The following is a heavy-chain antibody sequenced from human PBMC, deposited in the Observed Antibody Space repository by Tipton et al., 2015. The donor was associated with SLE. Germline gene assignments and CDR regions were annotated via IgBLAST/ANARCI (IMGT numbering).Heavy chain of an antibody. CDR1: GFTFSSYG. D-gene: IGHD4-11*01. CDR3: ARELYSYWYFDL. Sequence: SLRLSCAASGFTFSSYGMSWVRQAPGEGLEWVSAISGSGGSTYYADSVKGRFTISRDNSKNTLYLQMNSLRAEDTAVYYCARELYSYWYFDLWGRGTLVTVSS. J-gene: IGHJ2*01. V-gene: IGHV3-23*01. CDR2: ISGSGGST.